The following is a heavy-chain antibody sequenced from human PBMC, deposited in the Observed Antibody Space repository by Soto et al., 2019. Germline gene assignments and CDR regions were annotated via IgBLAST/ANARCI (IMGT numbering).Heavy chain of an antibody. J-gene: IGHJ4*02. CDR2: INHSGST. V-gene: IGHV4-34*01. D-gene: IGHD2-8*02. CDR1: GGSFSGYY. Sequence: PSETLSLTCAVYGGSFSGYYWTWIRQPPGTGLEWIGEINHSGSTNYNPSLKSRVTISVDTSKNQFSLKLTSVTAADTAVYYCARDKITGLFDYWGQGTLVTVTS. CDR3: ARDKITGLFDY.